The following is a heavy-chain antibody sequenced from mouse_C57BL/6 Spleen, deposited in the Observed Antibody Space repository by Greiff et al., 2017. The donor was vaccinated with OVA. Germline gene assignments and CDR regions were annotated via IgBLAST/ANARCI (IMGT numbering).Heavy chain of an antibody. D-gene: IGHD3-1*01. CDR3: ARWGYGTWFAY. V-gene: IGHV1-52*01. Sequence: QVQLQQPGAELVRPGSSVKLSCKASGYTFTSYWMHWVKQRPIQGLEWIGNIDPSDSETHYNQKFKDKATLTVDKSSSTAYMQLSSLTSEDSAVYYCARWGYGTWFAYWDQGTLVTVSA. CDR2: IDPSDSET. CDR1: GYTFTSYW. J-gene: IGHJ3*01.